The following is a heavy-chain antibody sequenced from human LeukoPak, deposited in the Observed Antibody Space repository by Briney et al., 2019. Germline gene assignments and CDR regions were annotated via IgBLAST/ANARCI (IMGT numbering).Heavy chain of an antibody. D-gene: IGHD3-16*02. J-gene: IGHJ4*02. CDR2: ISPYTGNT. V-gene: IGHV1-18*04. CDR3: ARDQYDHVWGSYRPYFDY. CDR1: GYTFTSYG. Sequence: ASVKVSCTASGYTFTSYGISWVRQAPGQGLEWMGSISPYTGNTKYAERLQGRVIMTTDTSTRTAYMELRSLKSDDTAVFYCARDQYDHVWGSYRPYFDYWGQGTLLSVSS.